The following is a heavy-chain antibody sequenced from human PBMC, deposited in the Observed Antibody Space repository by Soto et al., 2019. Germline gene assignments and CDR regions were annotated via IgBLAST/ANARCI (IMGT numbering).Heavy chain of an antibody. D-gene: IGHD4-17*01. V-gene: IGHV4-61*01. CDR1: GGSVSSGSYY. CDR3: ARTDYGGPFDY. Sequence: QVQLQESGPGLVKPSETLSLTCTVSGGSVSSGSYYWSWIRQPPRKGLEWIGYIYYSGSTNYNPSLKSRVTISVDTSKNQFSLKLSSVTAADTAVYYCARTDYGGPFDYWGQGTLVTVSS. CDR2: IYYSGST. J-gene: IGHJ4*02.